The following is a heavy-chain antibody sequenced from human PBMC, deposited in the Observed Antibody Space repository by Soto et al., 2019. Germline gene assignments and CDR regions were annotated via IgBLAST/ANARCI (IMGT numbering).Heavy chain of an antibody. V-gene: IGHV1-18*01. CDR1: GYTFTSYG. CDR2: ISAYNGNT. J-gene: IGHJ6*02. CDR3: ARDRYCTNGVCYPYYYYHYGMDV. D-gene: IGHD2-8*01. Sequence: ASVKVSCKASGYTFTSYGISWVRQAPGQGLEWMGWISAYNGNTNYAQKLQGRVTMTTDTSTSTAYMELRSLRSDDTAVYYCARDRYCTNGVCYPYYYYHYGMDVWGQGTTVTVSS.